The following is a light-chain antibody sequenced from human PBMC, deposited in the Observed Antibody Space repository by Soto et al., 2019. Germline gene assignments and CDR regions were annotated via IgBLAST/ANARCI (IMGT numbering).Light chain of an antibody. CDR3: QQYNNWPPKT. CDR1: QSVSSN. CDR2: GVS. J-gene: IGKJ1*01. Sequence: EIVMTRSPATLSVSPGERATLSCRASQSVSSNLAWYQQKPGQAPRLLIYGVSIRATGIPARFSGSGSGTEFTLTISSLQSEDFAVYYCQQYNNWPPKTFGQGTKVDIK. V-gene: IGKV3-15*01.